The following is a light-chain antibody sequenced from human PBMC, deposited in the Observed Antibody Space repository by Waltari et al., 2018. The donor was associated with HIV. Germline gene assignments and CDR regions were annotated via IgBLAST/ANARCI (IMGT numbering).Light chain of an antibody. Sequence: SVLTQPPSLSGAPGQWVTISCTGNNSNIGAGYAVRWSRQLPGAAPELVVYGDSIRPLGVPDRFSGSKSGTSASLAINGLQTEDEGDYYCQSYDSSLSGLWVFGGGTRLTVL. J-gene: IGLJ3*02. CDR3: QSYDSSLSGLWV. CDR1: NSNIGAGYA. CDR2: GDS. V-gene: IGLV1-40*01.